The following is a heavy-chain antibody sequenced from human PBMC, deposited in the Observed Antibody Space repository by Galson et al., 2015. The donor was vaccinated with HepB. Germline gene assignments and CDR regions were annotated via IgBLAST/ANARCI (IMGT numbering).Heavy chain of an antibody. Sequence: SVKVSCKASGGTFSSYAISWVRQAPGQGLEWMGRIIPILGIANYAQKFQGRVTITADKSTSTAYMELSSLRSEDTAVYYCARDEGDRANYYYYGMDVWGQGTTVTVSS. CDR2: IIPILGIA. J-gene: IGHJ6*02. V-gene: IGHV1-69*04. CDR1: GGTFSSYA. CDR3: ARDEGDRANYYYYGMDV. D-gene: IGHD3-16*01.